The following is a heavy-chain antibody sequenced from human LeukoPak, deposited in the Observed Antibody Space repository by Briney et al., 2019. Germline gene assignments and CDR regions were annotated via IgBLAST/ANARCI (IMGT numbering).Heavy chain of an antibody. CDR1: GYSFTSYW. CDR3: ATYYGSSGYLFDAFDI. V-gene: IGHV5-51*01. D-gene: IGHD3-22*01. J-gene: IGHJ3*02. Sequence: GESLKISCKGSGYSFTSYWIGWVRQLPGKGLEWMGIIYPGDSDTRYSPSFQGQVTISADKSISTAYLQWSSLKASDTAMYYCATYYGSSGYLFDAFDIWGQGTMVTVSS. CDR2: IYPGDSDT.